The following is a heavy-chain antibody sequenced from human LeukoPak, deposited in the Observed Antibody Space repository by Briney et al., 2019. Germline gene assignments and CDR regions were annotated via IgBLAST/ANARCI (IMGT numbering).Heavy chain of an antibody. Sequence: PGGSLRLSCAASGFTFSSYEMNWVRQAPGKGLEWVSYISSSGSTIYYADSVKGRFTISRDNAKNTLYLQMNSLRAEDTAVYYCARDGVTVVAAENDFWGQGTLVTVSS. CDR1: GFTFSSYE. CDR2: ISSSGSTI. J-gene: IGHJ4*02. V-gene: IGHV3-48*03. D-gene: IGHD2-15*01. CDR3: ARDGVTVVAAENDF.